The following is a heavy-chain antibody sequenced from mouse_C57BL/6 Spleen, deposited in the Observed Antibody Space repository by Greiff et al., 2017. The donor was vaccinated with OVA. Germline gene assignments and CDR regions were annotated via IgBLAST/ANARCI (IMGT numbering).Heavy chain of an antibody. CDR1: GFTFSSYT. CDR2: ISGGGGNT. CDR3: ARQGGFITTPLFDY. Sequence: EVKLMESGGGLVKPGGSLKLSCAASGFTFSSYTMSWVRQTPEKRLERVATISGGGGNTYYPDSVKGRFTISRDNAKNTLYLQMSSLRSEDTALYYCARQGGFITTPLFDYWGQGTTLTVSS. D-gene: IGHD1-1*01. J-gene: IGHJ2*01. V-gene: IGHV5-9*01.